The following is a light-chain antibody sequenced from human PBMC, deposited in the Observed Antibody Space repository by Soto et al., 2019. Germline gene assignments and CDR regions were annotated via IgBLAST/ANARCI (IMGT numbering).Light chain of an antibody. CDR1: QSVSSS. V-gene: IGKV3-11*01. CDR3: QQRSSWPLT. J-gene: IGKJ4*01. Sequence: EIVLTQSPATLSLSPGETATLSCRASQSVSSSLAWYQQKPGQTPRLLIYDAPNRATGIPARFSGSGSGTDFTLTVSSLEPEDFAVYYCQQRSSWPLTFGGGTKVESK. CDR2: DAP.